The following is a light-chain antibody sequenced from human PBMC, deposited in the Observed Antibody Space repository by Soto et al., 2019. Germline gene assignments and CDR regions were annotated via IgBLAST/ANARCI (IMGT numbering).Light chain of an antibody. CDR3: QQSYSTPWT. CDR2: AAS. J-gene: IGKJ1*01. V-gene: IGKV1-39*01. Sequence: DIQMTHSPSSLSSSVVYRVRITCGASQSISSYLSWYQQKPGKAPKLLIYAASSLQSGVPSRFSGSGSGTDFTLTISSLQPEDFATYYCQQSYSTPWTFGQGTKVDIK. CDR1: QSISSY.